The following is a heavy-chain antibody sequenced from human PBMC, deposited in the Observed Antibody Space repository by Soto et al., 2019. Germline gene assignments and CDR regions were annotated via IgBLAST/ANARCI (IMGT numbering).Heavy chain of an antibody. J-gene: IGHJ6*02. Sequence: GASVKVSCEASGYTFTGYYMHWVRQAPGQGLEWMGWINPNSGGTNYAQKFQGRVTMTRDTSISTAYMELSRLRSDDTAVYYCARGDTIFGVVIPNYYYGMDVWGQGTTVTVSS. D-gene: IGHD3-3*01. V-gene: IGHV1-2*02. CDR2: INPNSGGT. CDR3: ARGDTIFGVVIPNYYYGMDV. CDR1: GYTFTGYY.